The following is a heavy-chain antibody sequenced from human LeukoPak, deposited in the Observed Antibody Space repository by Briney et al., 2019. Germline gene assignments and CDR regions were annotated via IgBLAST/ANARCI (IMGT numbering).Heavy chain of an antibody. CDR3: ASTDTAMVGYYYGMDV. CDR2: IDPSDSYT. Sequence: GESLKISCQGSGYSLPTYWISWVRQMTGKGLEWMGRIDPSDSYTNYSPSFQGHVTISADKSISTAYLQWSSLKASDTAMYYCASTDTAMVGYYYGMDVWGQGTTVTVSS. V-gene: IGHV5-10-1*01. D-gene: IGHD5-18*01. CDR1: GYSLPTYW. J-gene: IGHJ6*02.